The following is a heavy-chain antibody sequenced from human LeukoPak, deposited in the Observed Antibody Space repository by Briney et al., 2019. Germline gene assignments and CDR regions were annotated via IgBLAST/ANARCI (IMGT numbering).Heavy chain of an antibody. CDR1: GFTFSNYT. D-gene: IGHD3-10*01. Sequence: PGGSLRLSCAASGFTFSNYTMSWVRQAPGKGLEWVSLISSSSSYIYFADSVKGRCTISRDNAKNSLYLQMHSLRAEDTAVYYCARGQIMVRGTIDYWGQGTLVTVSS. J-gene: IGHJ4*02. CDR3: ARGQIMVRGTIDY. CDR2: ISSSSSYI. V-gene: IGHV3-21*06.